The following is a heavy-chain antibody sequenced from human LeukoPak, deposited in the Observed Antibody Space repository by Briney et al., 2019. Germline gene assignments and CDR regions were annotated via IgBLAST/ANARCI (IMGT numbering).Heavy chain of an antibody. Sequence: GGCLRLSCAASGFTFSSYSMNWVRQAPGKGLEWVSSISSSSSYIYYADSVKGRFTISRDNAKNSLYLQMNSLRAEDTAVYYCARDSSSSWYYYYYMDVWGKGTTVTVSS. V-gene: IGHV3-21*01. CDR3: ARDSSSSWYYYYYMDV. CDR2: ISSSSSYI. D-gene: IGHD6-13*01. J-gene: IGHJ6*03. CDR1: GFTFSSYS.